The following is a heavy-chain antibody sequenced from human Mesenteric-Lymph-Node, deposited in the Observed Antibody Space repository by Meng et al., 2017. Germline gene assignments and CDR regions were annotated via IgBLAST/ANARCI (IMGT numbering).Heavy chain of an antibody. D-gene: IGHD4-17*01. CDR2: INHSGST. CDR3: TTLYGDSTS. Sequence: QVQLQQWGAGLLKPSESLSLTCAVYGGSFSGYYWSWIRQPPGKGLEWIGEINHSGSTNYNPSLKSRVTISVDKSKNQFSLKLSSVTAADTAVYYCTTLYGDSTSWGQGTLVTVSS. J-gene: IGHJ4*02. V-gene: IGHV4-34*01. CDR1: GGSFSGYY.